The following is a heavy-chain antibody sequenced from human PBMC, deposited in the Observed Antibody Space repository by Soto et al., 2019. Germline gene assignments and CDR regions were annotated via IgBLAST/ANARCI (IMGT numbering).Heavy chain of an antibody. CDR1: ELTFSPLW. D-gene: IGHD3-3*01. CDR3: AGDPYITVSGVVTNWFVP. Sequence: GGSLRQSCAASELTFSPLWMSWVKQSQEKGQEWVANIKQDGSEKYYLDSVRGRFTISRDNAKNSLSLQMNSLRAEDTAVYYCAGDPYITVSGVVTNWFVPWGQRTLVSVSS. CDR2: IKQDGSEK. J-gene: IGHJ5*02. V-gene: IGHV3-7*05.